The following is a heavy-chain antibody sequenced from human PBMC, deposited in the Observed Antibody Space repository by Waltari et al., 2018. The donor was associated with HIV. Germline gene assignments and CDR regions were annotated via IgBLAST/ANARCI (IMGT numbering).Heavy chain of an antibody. Sequence: QVQLQQWRAGLLKPSETLSLTCAVYGGSFSGYYWSWIPQPPGKGLEWIGEINHSGSTNDKPSLKSRVTISVDTSKNQFSLKLSSVTAADTAVYYCARGRSPYSSGWYASEYWGQGTLVTVSS. CDR2: INHSGST. D-gene: IGHD6-19*01. CDR3: ARGRSPYSSGWYASEY. CDR1: GGSFSGYY. V-gene: IGHV4-34*01. J-gene: IGHJ4*02.